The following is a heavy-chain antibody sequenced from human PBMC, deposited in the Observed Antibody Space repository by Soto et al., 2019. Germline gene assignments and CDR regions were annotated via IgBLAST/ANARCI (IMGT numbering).Heavy chain of an antibody. D-gene: IGHD1-26*01. V-gene: IGHV1-69*01. CDR3: AREGFSGSYYAY. CDR2: IIPIFGTA. Sequence: QVQLVQSGAEVKKPGSSVKVSCKASGGTFGNYGISWVRQAPGQGLEWMGGIIPIFGTANYAQRFQGRLTITADESTSTVYMELSSLRSADTAVYYCAREGFSGSYYAYWGQVTLVTVSP. J-gene: IGHJ4*02. CDR1: GGTFGNYG.